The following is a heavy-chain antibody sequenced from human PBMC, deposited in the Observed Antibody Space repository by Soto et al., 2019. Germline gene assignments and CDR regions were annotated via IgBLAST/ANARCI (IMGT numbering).Heavy chain of an antibody. D-gene: IGHD3-16*01. J-gene: IGHJ4*02. CDR3: AKDRRAGGNSAFYFDF. V-gene: IGHV3-23*01. CDR2: ISPTGGGS. Sequence: EGSRRLSCAPCARQLSNYGMCWVRQAPGKGLEWVPLISPTGGGSYSAYSGKGRFTSSRDNSHNTLNIQVHSLTAEDTAVYYCAKDRRAGGNSAFYFDFWGRGAQVTVSS. CDR1: ARQLSNYG.